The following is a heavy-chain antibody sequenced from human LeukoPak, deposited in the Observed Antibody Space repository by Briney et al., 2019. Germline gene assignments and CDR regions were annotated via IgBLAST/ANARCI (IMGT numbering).Heavy chain of an antibody. J-gene: IGHJ4*02. CDR1: GYTFTSYA. CDR2: INAGNGNT. V-gene: IGHV1-3*01. CDR3: ASGRAVAGTFGY. D-gene: IGHD6-19*01. Sequence: ASVEVSCNASGYTFTSYAMHWVRQAPGQRLEWMGWINAGNGNTKYSQKFQGRVTITRDTSASTAYMELSSLRSEDTAVYYCASGRAVAGTFGYWGQGTLVTVSS.